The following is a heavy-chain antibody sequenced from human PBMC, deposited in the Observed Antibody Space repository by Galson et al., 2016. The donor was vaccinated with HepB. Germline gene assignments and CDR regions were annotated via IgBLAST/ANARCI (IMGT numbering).Heavy chain of an antibody. V-gene: IGHV3-21*04. CDR1: GITFRDFN. Sequence: SLRLSCAASGITFRDFNMNWIRQAPGKGPEWVSSISSSSVDTYYADSVKGRFSISRDESTNSLFLQLTSLRDADTAVYYCARGSAGGPVEWAYLHFNFWGQGILVTVAS. CDR3: ARGSAGGPVEWAYLHFNF. CDR2: ISSSSVDT. D-gene: IGHD3-3*01. J-gene: IGHJ4*02.